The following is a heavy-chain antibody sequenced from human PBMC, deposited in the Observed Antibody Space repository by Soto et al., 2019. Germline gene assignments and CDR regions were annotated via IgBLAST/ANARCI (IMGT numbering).Heavy chain of an antibody. V-gene: IGHV4-61*08. CDR2: IYYSGST. CDR1: GGSISSGGYS. CDR3: ARARVGASSFDY. J-gene: IGHJ4*02. D-gene: IGHD1-26*01. Sequence: PSETLSLTCAVSGGSISSGGYSWSWIRQPPGKGLEWIGYIYYSGSTNYNPSLKSRVTISVDTSKNQFSLKLRSVTAADTAVYYCARARVGASSFDYWGQGTLVTVSS.